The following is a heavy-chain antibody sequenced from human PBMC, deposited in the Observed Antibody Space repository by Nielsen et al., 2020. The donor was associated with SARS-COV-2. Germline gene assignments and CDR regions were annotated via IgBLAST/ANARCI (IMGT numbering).Heavy chain of an antibody. Sequence: WVRQAPGQGLEWMGWINPNSGGTNYAQKFQGWVTMTRDTSISTAYMELSSLRSEDTAVYYCARYGDDSSGYPQGYYGMDVWGQGTTVTVSS. V-gene: IGHV1-2*04. D-gene: IGHD3-22*01. J-gene: IGHJ6*02. CDR3: ARYGDDSSGYPQGYYGMDV. CDR2: INPNSGGT.